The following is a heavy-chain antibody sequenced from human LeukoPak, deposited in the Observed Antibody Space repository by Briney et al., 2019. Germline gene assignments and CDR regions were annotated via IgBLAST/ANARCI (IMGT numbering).Heavy chain of an antibody. Sequence: PSETLSLPATVSGGPISSYYGGWTRHPPGKGLGGLGYIYYSGSANYNPSPKSRVTISVDTSKNQFYLKLSSMTAADTAFYYCARNLGYSGSHWFDPWGQGTLVTVSS. CDR3: ARNLGYSGSHWFDP. D-gene: IGHD5-18*01. J-gene: IGHJ5*02. V-gene: IGHV4-59*13. CDR2: IYYSGSA. CDR1: GGPISSYY.